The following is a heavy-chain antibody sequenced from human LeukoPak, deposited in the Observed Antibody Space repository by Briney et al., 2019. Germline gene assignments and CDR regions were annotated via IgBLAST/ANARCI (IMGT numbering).Heavy chain of an antibody. CDR1: GYTFTSYG. Sequence: GASVKVSCKASGYTFTSYGISWVRQAPGQGLEWMGWISAYNGNTNHAQKLQGRVTMTTDTSTSTAYMELRSLRSDDTAVYYCARDMIRGQWLASRYYFDYWGQGTLVTVSS. D-gene: IGHD6-19*01. CDR3: ARDMIRGQWLASRYYFDY. CDR2: ISAYNGNT. J-gene: IGHJ4*02. V-gene: IGHV1-18*01.